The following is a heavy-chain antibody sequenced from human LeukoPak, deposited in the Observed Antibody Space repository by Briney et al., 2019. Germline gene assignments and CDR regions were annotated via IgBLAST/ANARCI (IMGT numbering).Heavy chain of an antibody. V-gene: IGHV3-23*01. D-gene: IGHD2-15*01. CDR2: ISGSGGST. Sequence: GGSLRLSCAASGFTFSSYGMSWVRQAPGKGLEWVSAISGSGGSTYYADSVKGRFTISRDNSKNTLYLQMNSLRAEDTAVYYCAKPLSCSGGSCYSEFDYWGQGTLVTVSS. J-gene: IGHJ4*02. CDR3: AKPLSCSGGSCYSEFDY. CDR1: GFTFSSYG.